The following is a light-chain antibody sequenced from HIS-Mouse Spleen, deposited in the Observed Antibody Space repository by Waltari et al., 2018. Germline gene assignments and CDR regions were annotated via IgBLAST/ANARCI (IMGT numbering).Light chain of an antibody. Sequence: QSVLTQPPSASGTPGQRVTISCSGSRSNIGSNYVYWYQQLPGPAPKLLIYRNNQRPSGVPDRFSGSKSGTSASLAISGLRSEDEADYYCAAWDDSLSGPRVFGGGTKLTVL. CDR1: RSNIGSNY. CDR3: AAWDDSLSGPRV. V-gene: IGLV1-47*01. J-gene: IGLJ2*01. CDR2: RNN.